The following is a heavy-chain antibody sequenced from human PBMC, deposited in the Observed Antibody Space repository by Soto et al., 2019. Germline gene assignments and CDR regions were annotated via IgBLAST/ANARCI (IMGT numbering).Heavy chain of an antibody. V-gene: IGHV2-5*02. CDR1: GFSLSTSGVG. CDR3: AHAPPRAYQAY. CDR2: IYWDDDK. Sequence: QITLKESGPTLVKPTQTLTLTCTFSGFSLSTSGVGVGWIRQPPGKALGWLALIYWDDDKRSSPSLKSRLTLPKDTSKNHAVLTMTNMDPVDTATYHCAHAPPRAYQAYGGQGTLVTVSS. J-gene: IGHJ4*02. D-gene: IGHD2-2*01.